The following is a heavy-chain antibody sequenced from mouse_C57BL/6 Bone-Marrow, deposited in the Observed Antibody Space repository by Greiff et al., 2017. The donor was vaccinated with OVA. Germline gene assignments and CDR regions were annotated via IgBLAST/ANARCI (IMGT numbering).Heavy chain of an antibody. J-gene: IGHJ1*03. CDR1: GYTFTSYW. Sequence: VQLQQSGAELVKPGASVKLSCKASGYTFTSYWMQWVKQRPGQGLEWIGEIDPSDSYTNYNQKFKGKATLTVDTSSSTAYMQLSSLTSEDSAVYYCARQDWYFDVWGTGTTVTVSS. CDR2: IDPSDSYT. V-gene: IGHV1-50*01. CDR3: ARQDWYFDV.